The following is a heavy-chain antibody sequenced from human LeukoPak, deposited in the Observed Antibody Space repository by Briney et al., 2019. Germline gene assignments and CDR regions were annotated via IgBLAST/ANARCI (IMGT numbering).Heavy chain of an antibody. V-gene: IGHV1-69*13. J-gene: IGHJ4*02. Sequence: SVKVSCKASGGTFSSYAISWVRQAPGQGLEWMGGIIPIFGTANYAQKFQGRVTTTADESTSTAYMELSSLRSEDTAVYYCAREGTAMVPFDYWGQGTLVTVSS. CDR3: AREGTAMVPFDY. CDR2: IIPIFGTA. D-gene: IGHD5-18*01. CDR1: GGTFSSYA.